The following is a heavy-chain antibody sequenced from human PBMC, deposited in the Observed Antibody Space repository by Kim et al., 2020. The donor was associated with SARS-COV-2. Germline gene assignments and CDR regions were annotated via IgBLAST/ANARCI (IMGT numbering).Heavy chain of an antibody. CDR3: ARLWEHYYYYGMDV. V-gene: IGHV4-59*01. CDR2: IYYSGST. Sequence: SETLSLTCTVSGGSISSYYWSWIRQPPGKGLEWIGYIYYSGSTNYNPSLKSRVTISVDTSKNQFSLKLSSVTAADTAVYYCARLWEHYYYYGMDVWGQGTTVTVSS. D-gene: IGHD1-26*01. J-gene: IGHJ6*02. CDR1: GGSISSYY.